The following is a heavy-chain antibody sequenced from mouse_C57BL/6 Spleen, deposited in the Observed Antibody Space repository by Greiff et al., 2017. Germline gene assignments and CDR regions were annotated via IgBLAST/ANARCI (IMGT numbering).Heavy chain of an antibody. CDR3: ARHGYYPPYAMDY. CDR1: GYTFTDYY. J-gene: IGHJ4*01. V-gene: IGHV1-76*01. Sequence: VQLKESGAELVRPGASVKLSCKASGYTFTDYYINWVKQRPGQGLEWIARIYPGSGNTYYNEKFKGKATLTAEKSSSTAYMQLSSLTSEDSAVYFCARHGYYPPYAMDYWGQGTSVTVSS. D-gene: IGHD2-3*01. CDR2: IYPGSGNT.